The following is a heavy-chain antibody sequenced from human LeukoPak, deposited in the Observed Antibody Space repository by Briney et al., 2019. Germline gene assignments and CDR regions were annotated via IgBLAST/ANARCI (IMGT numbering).Heavy chain of an antibody. Sequence: SETLSLTCTVSGGSISSSSYYWGWIRQPPGKGLEWIGSIYYSGSTYYNPSLKSRVTISVDTSKNQFSLKLSSVTAADTAVYYCARGVPPSYCSGGSCYFAPHFDNWGQGTLVTVSS. CDR3: ARGVPPSYCSGGSCYFAPHFDN. J-gene: IGHJ4*02. CDR1: GGSISSSSYY. CDR2: IYYSGST. V-gene: IGHV4-39*07. D-gene: IGHD2-15*01.